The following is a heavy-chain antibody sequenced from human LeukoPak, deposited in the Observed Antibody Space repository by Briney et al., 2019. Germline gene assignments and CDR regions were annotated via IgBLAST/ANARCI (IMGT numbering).Heavy chain of an antibody. CDR3: ASSEYQLLYFDAFDI. Sequence: SVKVSCKASGCTFSSYAISWVRQAPGQGLEWMGGIIPIFGTANYAQKFQGRVTITTDESTCTAYMELSSLRSEDTAVYYCASSEYQLLYFDAFDIWGQGTMVTVSS. CDR1: GCTFSSYA. V-gene: IGHV1-69*05. J-gene: IGHJ3*02. D-gene: IGHD2-2*02. CDR2: IIPIFGTA.